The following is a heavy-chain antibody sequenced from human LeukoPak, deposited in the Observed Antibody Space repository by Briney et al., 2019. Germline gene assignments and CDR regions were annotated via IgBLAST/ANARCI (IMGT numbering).Heavy chain of an antibody. CDR3: ARERNFYYMDV. J-gene: IGHJ6*03. CDR1: GFTFSTYN. V-gene: IGHV3-48*04. Sequence: GGSLRLSCAASGFTFSTYNMSWVRQAPGKGLEWVSFISNSGSTTYYADSVKGRFPLSTDNAKNSLYLQMNTLRAEDTAVYYCARERNFYYMDVWGKGTRVTVSS. CDR2: ISNSGSTT.